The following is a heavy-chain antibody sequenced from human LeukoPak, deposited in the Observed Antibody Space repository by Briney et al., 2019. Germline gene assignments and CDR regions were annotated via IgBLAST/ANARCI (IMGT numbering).Heavy chain of an antibody. CDR2: INPDGRDT. CDR3: TSWGDTTAEYFQR. J-gene: IGHJ1*01. Sequence: GGSLRLSCAASGFTFSSYSMNWVRQAPGKGLEWVAHINPDGRDTYYVDSVKGRFTISRDNAQNSMYLQMNSLRVEDTAIYYCTSWGDTTAEYFQRWGQGTLVTVSS. D-gene: IGHD2-21*02. CDR1: GFTFSSYS. V-gene: IGHV3-7*01.